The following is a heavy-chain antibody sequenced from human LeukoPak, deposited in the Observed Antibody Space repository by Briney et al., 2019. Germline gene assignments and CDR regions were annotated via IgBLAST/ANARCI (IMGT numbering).Heavy chain of an antibody. Sequence: GASVKVSCKASGGTFSSYAISWVRQAPGQGGEWMGGIIPIFGTANYAQKFQGRVTITADESTSTAYMELSSLRSEDTAVYYCARGIVATIEPTDAFDIWGQGTMVTVSS. J-gene: IGHJ3*02. CDR1: GGTFSSYA. CDR2: IIPIFGTA. D-gene: IGHD5-12*01. V-gene: IGHV1-69*13. CDR3: ARGIVATIEPTDAFDI.